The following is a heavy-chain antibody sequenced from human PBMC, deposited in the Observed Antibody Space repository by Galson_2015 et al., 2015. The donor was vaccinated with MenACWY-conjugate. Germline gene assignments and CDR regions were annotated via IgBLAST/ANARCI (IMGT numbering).Heavy chain of an antibody. J-gene: IGHJ4*02. Sequence: SLRLSCAASGFTFSSYAMSWVRQAPGKGLEWVSTISGSGRSTYFADSVKGRFTISRDNSKNTLYLQMNSLRAEDTAVYYCAKPDPMIGYRGRLDYWGKGTLVTVSS. V-gene: IGHV3-23*01. D-gene: IGHD5-12*01. CDR3: AKPDPMIGYRGRLDY. CDR2: ISGSGRST. CDR1: GFTFSSYA.